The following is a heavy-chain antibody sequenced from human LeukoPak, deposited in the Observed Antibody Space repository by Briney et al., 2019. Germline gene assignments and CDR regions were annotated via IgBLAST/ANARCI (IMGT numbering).Heavy chain of an antibody. CDR3: ASPQYSSGWYVSFDY. V-gene: IGHV3-7*01. Sequence: GGSLRLSCAASGFTFSHYWVSWVRQAPGKGLEWVANIKQDGSEKYYVDSMKGRFTISRDNTKNSLYLQMNSLRAEDTAVYYCASPQYSSGWYVSFDYWGQGTLVTVSS. CDR2: IKQDGSEK. J-gene: IGHJ4*02. CDR1: GFTFSHYW. D-gene: IGHD6-19*01.